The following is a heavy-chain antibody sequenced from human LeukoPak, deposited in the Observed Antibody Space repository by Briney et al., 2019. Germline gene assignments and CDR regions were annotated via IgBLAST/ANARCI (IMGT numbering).Heavy chain of an antibody. CDR3: VKLVGVGELFWGHFLEDF. J-gene: IGHJ4*02. D-gene: IGHD3-10*01. V-gene: IGHV3-23*01. CDR2: ISGSGDST. Sequence: LAGGSLRLSCAASGFPFSSYAMSWVRQAPGKGLEWVSAISGSGDSTYYADSVKGRFTISRDNSKNTLYLQMNSLRAEDTAVYYCVKLVGVGELFWGHFLEDFWGQGTLVTVSS. CDR1: GFPFSSYA.